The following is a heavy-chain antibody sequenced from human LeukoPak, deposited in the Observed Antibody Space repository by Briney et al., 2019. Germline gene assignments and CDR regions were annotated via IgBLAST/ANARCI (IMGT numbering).Heavy chain of an antibody. D-gene: IGHD6-6*01. V-gene: IGHV3-21*01. CDR2: ISSTSTYI. J-gene: IGHJ4*02. CDR1: GFTFSSYS. CDR3: ARDERAARPNLDY. Sequence: GGSLRLSCAAPGFTFSSYSINWVRQAPGEGLEWVSSISSTSTYIYYADSVKGRFSISRDNAKNSVYLQMNSLRAEDTAVYYCARDERAARPNLDYWGQGVLVTVSS.